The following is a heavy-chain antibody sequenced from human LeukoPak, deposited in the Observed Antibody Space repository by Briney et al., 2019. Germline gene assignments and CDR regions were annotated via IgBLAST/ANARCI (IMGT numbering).Heavy chain of an antibody. D-gene: IGHD3-10*01. V-gene: IGHV3-23*01. CDR3: AKDYGSGTYYNGLYFDY. Sequence: PGGSLRLSCAASGFTFSSYGMSWVRQAPGKGLEWVSAISGSGGSTYYADSVKGRFAISRDSSKSTLYLQMNSLRAEDTAVYYCAKDYGSGTYYNGLYFDYWGQGTLVTVSS. CDR1: GFTFSSYG. CDR2: ISGSGGST. J-gene: IGHJ4*02.